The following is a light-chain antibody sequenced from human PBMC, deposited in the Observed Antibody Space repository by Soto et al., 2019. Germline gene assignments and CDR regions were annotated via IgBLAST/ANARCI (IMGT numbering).Light chain of an antibody. V-gene: IGKV3-20*01. CDR2: GAS. CDR1: QSVSSSY. Sequence: EIVLTQSPGTLSLSPGERATLSCRASQSVSSSYLAWYQQKPGQAPRLLIYGASSRATGIPDRFSGSGSGTDFTLTISRLEPEDLTVYYCRQYGSSLSFGQGTKLEIK. CDR3: RQYGSSLS. J-gene: IGKJ2*01.